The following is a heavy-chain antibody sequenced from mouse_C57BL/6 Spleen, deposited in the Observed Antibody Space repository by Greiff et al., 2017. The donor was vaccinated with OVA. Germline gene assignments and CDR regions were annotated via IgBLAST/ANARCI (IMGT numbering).Heavy chain of an antibody. D-gene: IGHD2-3*01. J-gene: IGHJ3*01. CDR1: GYTFTDYN. CDR3: ARDGYSAGFAY. V-gene: IGHV1-22*01. CDR2: INPNNGGT. Sequence: VQLQQSGPELVKPGASVKMSCKASGYTFTDYNMHWVKQSHGKSLEWIGYINPNNGGTSYNQKFKGKATLTVNKSSSTDYMELRSLTSEVSAVDNCARDGYSAGFAYWGQGTLVTVSA.